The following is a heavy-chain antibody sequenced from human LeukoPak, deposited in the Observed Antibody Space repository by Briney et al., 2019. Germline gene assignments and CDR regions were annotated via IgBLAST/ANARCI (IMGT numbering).Heavy chain of an antibody. CDR1: GDSVSSNSAA. D-gene: IGHD2-21*02. Sequence: SQTLSLTCAVSGDSVSSNSAAWNWIRQSPSRGLEWLGRTYYRSTWYNDYAVSVRGRITVNPDTSKNQFSLHLNSVTPEDTAVYYCARRLTQYNCFDPWGQGILVTVSS. V-gene: IGHV6-1*01. CDR2: TYYRSTWYN. CDR3: ARRLTQYNCFDP. J-gene: IGHJ5*02.